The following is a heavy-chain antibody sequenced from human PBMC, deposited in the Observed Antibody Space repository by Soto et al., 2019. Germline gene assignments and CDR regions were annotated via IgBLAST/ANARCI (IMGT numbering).Heavy chain of an antibody. D-gene: IGHD6-19*01. V-gene: IGHV3-33*01. CDR3: ARDLGWLAYYYYGMDV. J-gene: IGHJ6*02. CDR1: GFTFSSYG. CDR2: IWYDGSNK. Sequence: GGSLRLSCAASGFTFSSYGMHWVRQAPGKGLEWVAVIWYDGSNKYYADSVKGRFTISRDNSKNTLYLQMNSLRAEDTAVYYCARDLGWLAYYYYGMDVWGQGTTVTVSS.